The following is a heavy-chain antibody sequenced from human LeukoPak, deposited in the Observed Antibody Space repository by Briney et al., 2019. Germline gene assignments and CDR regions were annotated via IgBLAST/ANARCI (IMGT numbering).Heavy chain of an antibody. CDR3: ARGEMATISTYFDY. V-gene: IGHV1-2*02. D-gene: IGHD5-24*01. J-gene: IGHJ4*02. CDR2: INPNSGGT. CDR1: GYIFTDYY. Sequence: ASVKVSCKASGYIFTDYYMYWVRQAPGQGPEWMGWINPNSGGTSYAQKFQGRVTMTRDTSTSTAYMELSSLKSDDTAVYYCARGEMATISTYFDYWGQGTLVTVSS.